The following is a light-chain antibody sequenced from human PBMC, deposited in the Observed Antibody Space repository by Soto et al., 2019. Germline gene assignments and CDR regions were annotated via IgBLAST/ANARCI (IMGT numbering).Light chain of an antibody. Sequence: EIVMTQSPATLSVSPGERATLSCRASQSVSSNLVWYQQKPGQAPRLLIYGASTRATGIPARFSGSGSGTEFTLTISSLQSEDFAVYYCQQRSNWPPTFGQGTRLEIK. J-gene: IGKJ5*01. V-gene: IGKV3-15*01. CDR2: GAS. CDR3: QQRSNWPPT. CDR1: QSVSSN.